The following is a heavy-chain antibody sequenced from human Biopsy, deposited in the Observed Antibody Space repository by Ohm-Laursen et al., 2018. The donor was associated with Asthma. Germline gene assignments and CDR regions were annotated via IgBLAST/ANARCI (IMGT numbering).Heavy chain of an antibody. CDR2: ISWNSATI. D-gene: IGHD3-22*01. CDR3: AKVRSDWVITESFDY. V-gene: IGHV3-9*01. CDR1: GFKFDEYT. Sequence: SLRLSCSASGFKFDEYTMHWVRQAPGKGLEWVSGISWNSATIGYADSVEGRFTISRDNAKNSVFLHMDSLRPEDTAFYYCAKVRSDWVITESFDYWGQGVLVTVSS. J-gene: IGHJ4*02.